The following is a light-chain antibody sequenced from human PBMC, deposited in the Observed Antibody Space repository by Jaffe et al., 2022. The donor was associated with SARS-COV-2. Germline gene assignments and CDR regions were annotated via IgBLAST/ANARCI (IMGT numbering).Light chain of an antibody. CDR1: SSNIGNNH. Sequence: QSMLTQPPSVSAAPGQKVTISCSGTSSNIGNNHVTWYQQLPGTAPKLLIFENDKRPSGIPDRISGSKSGTSATLVITGLQTGDEADYYCGTWDTSLSVGIFGGGTKVAVL. J-gene: IGLJ2*01. V-gene: IGLV1-51*02. CDR3: GTWDTSLSVGI. CDR2: END.